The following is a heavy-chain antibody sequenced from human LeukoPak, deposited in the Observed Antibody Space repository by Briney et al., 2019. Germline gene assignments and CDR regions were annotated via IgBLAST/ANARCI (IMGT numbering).Heavy chain of an antibody. J-gene: IGHJ4*02. Sequence: PGGSLRLSCAASGFTFSNYWMHWVRQATGKGLEWVSAIGTAGDTYYPGSVKGQFTISRENAKNSLYLQMNSLRAGDTAVYYCARDRAPYCGGDCPYSCYFDYWGQGTLVTVSS. CDR3: ARDRAPYCGGDCPYSCYFDY. CDR2: IGTAGDT. CDR1: GFTFSNYW. V-gene: IGHV3-13*01. D-gene: IGHD2-21*01.